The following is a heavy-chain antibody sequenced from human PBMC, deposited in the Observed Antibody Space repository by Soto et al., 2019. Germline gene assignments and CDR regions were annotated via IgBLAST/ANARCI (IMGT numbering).Heavy chain of an antibody. D-gene: IGHD6-13*01. CDR1: GGSISSYY. V-gene: IGHV4-59*08. J-gene: IGHJ4*02. CDR3: ARGLPCIAAAGTGNYYFDY. Sequence: PSETLSLTCTVSGGSISSYYWSWIRQPPGKGLEWIGYIYYSGSTNYNPSLKSRVTISVDTSKNQFSLKLSSVTAADTAVYYCARGLPCIAAAGTGNYYFDYWGQGTLVTVSS. CDR2: IYYSGST.